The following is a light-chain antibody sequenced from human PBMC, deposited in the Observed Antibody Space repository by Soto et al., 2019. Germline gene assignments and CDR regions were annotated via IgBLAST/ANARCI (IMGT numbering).Light chain of an antibody. CDR3: QQYNTWPYT. V-gene: IGKV3-15*01. CDR2: GAS. CDR1: QSVSSY. J-gene: IGKJ2*01. Sequence: EIVMTQSPATLSVSPGERATLSCRASQSVSSYLAWYQQKPGQAPRLLIYGASTRATDIPARFSGSGSGTEFTLTISSLQSEDFAVYYCQQYNTWPYTFGQGTRLEI.